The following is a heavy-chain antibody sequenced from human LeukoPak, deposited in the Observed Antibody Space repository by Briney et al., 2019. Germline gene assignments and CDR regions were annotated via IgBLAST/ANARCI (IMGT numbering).Heavy chain of an antibody. CDR1: GYTFTSYG. Sequence: ASVKVSCKASGYTFTSYGISWVRQAPGQGLERMGWISAYNGNTNYAQKLQGRVTMTTDTSTSTAYMELRSLRSDDTAVYYCARDSNNWNMDGDWFDPWGQGTLVTVSS. CDR2: ISAYNGNT. CDR3: ARDSNNWNMDGDWFDP. V-gene: IGHV1-18*01. D-gene: IGHD1/OR15-1a*01. J-gene: IGHJ5*02.